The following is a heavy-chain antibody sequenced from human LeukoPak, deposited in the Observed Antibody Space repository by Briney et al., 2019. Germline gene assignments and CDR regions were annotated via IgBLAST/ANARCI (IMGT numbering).Heavy chain of an antibody. D-gene: IGHD2-15*01. CDR1: GFTFSSYA. J-gene: IGHJ3*02. CDR2: ISYDGSNK. Sequence: PGGSLRLSCAASGFTFSSYAMHWVRQAPGKGLEWVAVISYDGSNKYYADSVKGRFTISRDNSKNTLYLQMNSLRAEDTAVYYCARSSRSARDAFDIWGQGAMVTVSS. CDR3: ARSSRSARDAFDI. V-gene: IGHV3-30*01.